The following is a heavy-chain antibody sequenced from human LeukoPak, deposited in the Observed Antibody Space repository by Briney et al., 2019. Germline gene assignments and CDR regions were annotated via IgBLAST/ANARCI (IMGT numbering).Heavy chain of an antibody. CDR2: ISSSGSTI. CDR1: GFTFSSYE. V-gene: IGHV3-48*03. D-gene: IGHD6-13*01. Sequence: SGGSLRLSCAASGFTFSSYEMNWVRQAPGKGLEWVSYISSSGSTIYYADSVKGRFTISRDNAKNSLYLQMNSLRAEDTAVYYCARDNPYTGHSSSWDYFDYWGQGTLVTVSS. CDR3: ARDNPYTGHSSSWDYFDY. J-gene: IGHJ4*02.